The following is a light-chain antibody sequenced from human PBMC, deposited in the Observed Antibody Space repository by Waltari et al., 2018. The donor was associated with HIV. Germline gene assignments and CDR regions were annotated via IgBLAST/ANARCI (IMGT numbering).Light chain of an antibody. CDR2: KDS. J-gene: IGLJ3*02. Sequence: SYELTQPSSVSVSPGQIARITCSGDLLAKKDVRWFQQKPGQAPVLVMYKDSERPSGIPARFSGSSSGTTVTLTIGGAQVDDEADYYCYSAADNSGLFGGGTRLTVL. CDR1: LLAKKD. V-gene: IGLV3-27*01. CDR3: YSAADNSGL.